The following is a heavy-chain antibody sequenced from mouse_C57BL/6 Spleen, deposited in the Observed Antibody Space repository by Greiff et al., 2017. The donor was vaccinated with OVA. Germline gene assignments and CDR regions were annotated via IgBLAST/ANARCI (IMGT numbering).Heavy chain of an antibody. Sequence: VQLQQPGAELVMPGASVKLSCQASGYTFTSYWMHWVKQRPGQGLEWIGEIDPSASYTNYNQKFKGKSTLTVDKSSSTAYMQLSSLTSEDSAVYYCARPTDYDCADYYFDYWGQGTTLTVSS. CDR3: ARPTDYDCADYYFDY. CDR2: IDPSASYT. J-gene: IGHJ2*01. CDR1: GYTFTSYW. V-gene: IGHV1-69*01. D-gene: IGHD2-4*01.